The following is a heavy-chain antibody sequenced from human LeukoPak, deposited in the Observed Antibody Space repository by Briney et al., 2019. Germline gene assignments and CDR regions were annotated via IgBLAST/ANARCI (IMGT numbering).Heavy chain of an antibody. J-gene: IGHJ4*02. V-gene: IGHV1-69*01. CDR3: FVSNPLGG. D-gene: IGHD3-16*02. CDR1: GGTFSSYA. Sequence: SVKVSCKASGGTFSSYAISWVRQAPGQGLEWMGGIIPIFGTANYAQKYQGRVTITADESTSTAYMELSSLRSEDTAVYYCFVSNPLGGWGQGTLVTVSS. CDR2: IIPIFGTA.